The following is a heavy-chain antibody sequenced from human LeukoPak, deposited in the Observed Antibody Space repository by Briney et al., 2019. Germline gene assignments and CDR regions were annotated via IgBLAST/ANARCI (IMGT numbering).Heavy chain of an antibody. V-gene: IGHV1-46*01. J-gene: IGHJ5*02. CDR3: ARDPLTHGSGYSGYDQGGRTNWFDP. CDR1: GYTFTSYY. CDR2: INPAGGST. Sequence: ASVKVSCKASGYTFTSYYIHWVRQAPGQGLEWMGIINPAGGSTTYAQKFQGSRLTLTRHTSTSTVYMELSSLRSDDTAVYYCARDPLTHGSGYSGYDQGGRTNWFDPWGQGTLVTVSS. D-gene: IGHD5-12*01.